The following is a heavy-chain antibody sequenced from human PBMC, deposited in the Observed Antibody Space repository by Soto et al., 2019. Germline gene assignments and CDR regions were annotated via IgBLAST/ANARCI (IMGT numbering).Heavy chain of an antibody. CDR1: GADINTYS. CDR2: IYTSASI. J-gene: IGHJ6*02. CDR3: ARDREAGYNFYYGMDV. D-gene: IGHD6-19*01. Sequence: SETLSLTCSVSGADINTYSWTWIRQPAGKGLGWIGRIYTSASINYNPSLKGRVTLSVDTSTNQVSLRLASVTAADTAIYYCARDREAGYNFYYGMDVWGQGTTVTVSS. V-gene: IGHV4-4*07.